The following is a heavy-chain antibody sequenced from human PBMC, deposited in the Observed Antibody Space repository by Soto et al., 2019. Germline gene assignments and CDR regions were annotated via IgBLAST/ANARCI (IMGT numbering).Heavy chain of an antibody. V-gene: IGHV1-18*04. D-gene: IGHD2-2*01. Sequence: QVQLVQSGAEVKKPGASVQVSCKASGYTFTSYGISWVRQAPGQGLEWMGWISAYNGNTNYAPKLQGRVTMTTDTSRSTAYIELRSLRSDGTAVYYCARDEYLVLRAMEYYYYYGMDVWGQGTTVTVSS. CDR1: GYTFTSYG. CDR2: ISAYNGNT. CDR3: ARDEYLVLRAMEYYYYYGMDV. J-gene: IGHJ6*02.